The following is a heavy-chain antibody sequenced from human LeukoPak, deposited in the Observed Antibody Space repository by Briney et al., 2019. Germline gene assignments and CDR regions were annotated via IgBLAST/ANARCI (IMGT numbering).Heavy chain of an antibody. Sequence: GESLKISCKGSGYSFTSYWIAWVRQMPGKGLEWMGIIYPGDSDTRYSPSFQGQVTISADKSISAAYLQWSSLRASDTAMYYCAKTHYSSGWYLDYWGRGTLVTVSS. D-gene: IGHD6-19*01. CDR2: IYPGDSDT. CDR3: AKTHYSSGWYLDY. CDR1: GYSFTSYW. V-gene: IGHV5-51*01. J-gene: IGHJ4*02.